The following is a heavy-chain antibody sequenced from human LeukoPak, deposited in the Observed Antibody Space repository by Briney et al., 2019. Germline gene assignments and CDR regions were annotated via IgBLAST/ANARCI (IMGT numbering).Heavy chain of an antibody. D-gene: IGHD3-22*01. CDR2: LIPIFDSA. CDR1: GATFSNYV. Sequence: GSSVKVSCNASGATFSNYVYSWVRQAPGQGLEWMGGLIPIFDSADYAQKFRGRVTFTADESANTAHMELSSRRSEDTAVYYCATVLAYYSDSSGYSDWGQGTLVIVSS. J-gene: IGHJ4*02. V-gene: IGHV1-69*01. CDR3: ATVLAYYSDSSGYSD.